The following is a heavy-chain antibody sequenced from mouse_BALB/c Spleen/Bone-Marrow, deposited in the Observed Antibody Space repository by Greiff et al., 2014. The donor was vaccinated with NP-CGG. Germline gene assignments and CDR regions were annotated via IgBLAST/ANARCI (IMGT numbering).Heavy chain of an antibody. Sequence: VKLMESGPGLVAPSQSLSITCTVSGFSLTSYGVHWVRQPPGKGLEWPGVIWADGSTNYNSALMSRLSIRKDNSKSQVFLKTNRLQTNDTAMYYCTRITTATGAMDYWGQGTSVTVSS. CDR2: IWADGST. CDR1: GFSLTSYG. CDR3: TRITTATGAMDY. D-gene: IGHD1-2*01. V-gene: IGHV2-9*02. J-gene: IGHJ4*01.